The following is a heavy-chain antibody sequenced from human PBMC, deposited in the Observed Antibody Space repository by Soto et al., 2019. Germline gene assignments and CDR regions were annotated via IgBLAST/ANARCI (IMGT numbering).Heavy chain of an antibody. CDR3: ARDFSGSTTAADVDYPMDV. CDR2: ISPFNANR. J-gene: IGHJ6*02. CDR1: GYTFTDYG. V-gene: IGHV1-18*01. Sequence: QIHLVQSGAEVKKPGASVRVSCRASGYTFTDYGITWVRQAPGQGLEWMGWIGWISPFNANRNYAKKFQGRVSLTTDTSTSTAFMELRGLRSDDTAVYFCARDFSGSTTAADVDYPMDVWGQGTTVTVSS. D-gene: IGHD6-13*01.